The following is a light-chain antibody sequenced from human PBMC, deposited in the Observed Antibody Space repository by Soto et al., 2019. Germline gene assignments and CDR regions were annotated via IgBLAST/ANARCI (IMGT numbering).Light chain of an antibody. V-gene: IGLV1-40*01. CDR2: GNI. CDR1: SSNIGAGYD. CDR3: HSYDNSLWGYV. J-gene: IGLJ1*01. Sequence: QSVLTQPPSVSGAPGQRVTISCTGSSSNIGAGYDVHWYQQVPGTAPKLLIYGNINRPSGVPDRFSGSKSGTSASLAITGLQADDEADYYCHSYDNSLWGYVLGTGTKLTVL.